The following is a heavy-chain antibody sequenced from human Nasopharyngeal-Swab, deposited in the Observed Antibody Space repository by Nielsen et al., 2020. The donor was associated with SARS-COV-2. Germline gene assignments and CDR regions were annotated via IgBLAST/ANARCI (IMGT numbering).Heavy chain of an antibody. CDR3: ARDTSGSIAVADY. V-gene: IGHV1-8*01. Sequence: ASVKVSCKASGYTFTSYDINWVRQATGQGLEWMGWMNPNSGNTGYAQKFQGRVTMTRNTSTSTAYMELSSLRSEDTAVYYCARDTSGSIAVADYWGQGTLITVSS. CDR1: GYTFTSYD. D-gene: IGHD6-19*01. CDR2: MNPNSGNT. J-gene: IGHJ4*02.